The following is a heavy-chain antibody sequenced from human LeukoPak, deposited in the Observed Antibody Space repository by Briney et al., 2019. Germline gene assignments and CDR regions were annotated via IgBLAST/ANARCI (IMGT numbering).Heavy chain of an antibody. J-gene: IGHJ4*02. CDR2: IYHSGST. D-gene: IGHD1-20*01. CDR1: GGSISSSNW. Sequence: SETLSLTCAVSGGSISSSNWWSWVRQPPGKGLEWIGEIYHSGSTNYNPSLKSRVTISVDTSKNQFSLKLRSVTAADTAVYYCARRITGTTSDSFDYWGQGTLVTVSS. V-gene: IGHV4-4*02. CDR3: ARRITGTTSDSFDY.